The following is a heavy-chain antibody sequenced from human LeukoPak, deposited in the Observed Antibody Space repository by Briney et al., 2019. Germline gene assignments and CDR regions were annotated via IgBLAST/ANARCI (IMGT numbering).Heavy chain of an antibody. CDR3: ARDPWGGDIVVPAAIHDP. CDR1: GYTFTSCY. D-gene: IGHD2-2*01. Sequence: ASVKVSCKASGYTFTSCYMHWVRQAPGQGLEWMGIINPSGGSTSYAQKFQGRVTMTRDTSTSTVYMELSSLRSEDTAVYYCARDPWGGDIVVPAAIHDPWGQGTLVIVSS. CDR2: INPSGGST. V-gene: IGHV1-46*01. J-gene: IGHJ5*02.